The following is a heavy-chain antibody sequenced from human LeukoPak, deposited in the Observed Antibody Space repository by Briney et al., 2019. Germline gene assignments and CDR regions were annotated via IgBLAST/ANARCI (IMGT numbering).Heavy chain of an antibody. V-gene: IGHV3-23*01. J-gene: IGHJ4*02. CDR2: ISGSGGNT. Sequence: GGTMGLACAGSGFSFRYNYMTWVRQSLGKGLEWVSAISGSGGNTYYADSVKGRFTISRDNSKNTLFLQMTSLRAEDTAVYYCARPSDDEWLVTKRELDCWGQGTLVTVSS. CDR3: ARPSDDEWLVTKRELDC. CDR1: GFSFRYNY. D-gene: IGHD5-12*01.